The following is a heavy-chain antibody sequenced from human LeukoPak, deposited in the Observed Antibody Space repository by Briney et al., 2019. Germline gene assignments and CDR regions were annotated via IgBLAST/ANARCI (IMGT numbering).Heavy chain of an antibody. J-gene: IGHJ4*02. CDR3: ARRSDHYDSSAYRH. CDR1: GYTFTNYD. CDR2: VNPNSGNT. Sequence: ASVRVSCKTSGYTFTNYDINWVRQAPGPGLEWLGWVNPNSGNTGCAQQSQGRLTMTTDSSTSTAYMELSSLTSNDSAVYFCARRSDHYDSSAYRHWGQGTLVTVSS. V-gene: IGHV1-8*01. D-gene: IGHD3-22*01.